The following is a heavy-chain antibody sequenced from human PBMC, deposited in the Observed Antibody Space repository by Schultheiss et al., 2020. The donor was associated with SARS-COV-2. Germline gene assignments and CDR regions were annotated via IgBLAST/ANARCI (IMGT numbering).Heavy chain of an antibody. CDR1: GFTVSSNY. V-gene: IGHV3-53*01. CDR3: ARATTFNDYYDSSGYYYGAYYFDY. Sequence: GSLRLSCAASGFTVSSNYMSWVRQAPGKGLEWVSAISGSGGSTYYADSVKGRLTISRDNSKNTLYLQMNSLRAEDTAVYYCARATTFNDYYDSSGYYYGAYYFDYWGQGTLVTVSS. J-gene: IGHJ4*02. D-gene: IGHD3-22*01. CDR2: ISGSGGST.